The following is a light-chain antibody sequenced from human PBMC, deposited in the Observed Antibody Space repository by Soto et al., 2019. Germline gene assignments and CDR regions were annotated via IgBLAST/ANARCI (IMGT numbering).Light chain of an antibody. CDR3: QQVNVYPST. V-gene: IGKV1-5*01. Sequence: DIQMTQSPSTLSASVGDRVTIACRASQSISSWLAWYQQKPGKAPNILIYDASTLHSGVPSRFRGGGSGTDFTLTISRLQPEDFATYYCQQVNVYPSTFGGGTKVDIK. CDR1: QSISSW. CDR2: DAS. J-gene: IGKJ4*01.